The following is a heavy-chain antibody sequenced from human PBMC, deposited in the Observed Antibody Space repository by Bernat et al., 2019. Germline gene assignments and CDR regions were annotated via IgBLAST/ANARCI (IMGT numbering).Heavy chain of an antibody. CDR1: GFTFSSYE. D-gene: IGHD3-3*01. V-gene: IGHV3-48*03. Sequence: EVQLVESGGGLVQPGGSLRLSCAASGFTFSSYEMNWVRQAPGKGLEWVSYISSSGSTIYYGDSVKGRFNISRDNAKNSLYLQMNSLRAEDTAVYYCARDWGYYDFWSGYPRYYFDYWGQGTLVTVSS. CDR3: ARDWGYYDFWSGYPRYYFDY. J-gene: IGHJ4*02. CDR2: ISSSGSTI.